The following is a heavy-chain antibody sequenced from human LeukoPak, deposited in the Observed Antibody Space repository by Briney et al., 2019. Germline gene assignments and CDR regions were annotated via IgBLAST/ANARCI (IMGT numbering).Heavy chain of an antibody. Sequence: GGSLRLSCAASGFILTNAWMSWVRQAPGKGLEWVGRIKSKGGGGTTDYAAPVKGRFTISRDDSKNTLYLQMNSLKTEDTAVYYCTTDLPTLGSGEMDYWGQGTLVTVSS. CDR3: TTDLPTLGSGEMDY. V-gene: IGHV3-15*01. D-gene: IGHD3-10*01. CDR1: GFILTNAW. J-gene: IGHJ4*02. CDR2: IKSKGGGGTT.